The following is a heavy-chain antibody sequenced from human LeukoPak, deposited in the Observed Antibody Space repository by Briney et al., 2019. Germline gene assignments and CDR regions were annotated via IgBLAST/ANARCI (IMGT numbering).Heavy chain of an antibody. CDR1: GGSISSYY. CDR2: IYHSGST. J-gene: IGHJ4*02. V-gene: IGHV4-38-2*02. CDR3: ARDLWFGEKTLDY. Sequence: SETLSLTCTVSGGSISSYYWSWIRQPPGKGLEWIGSIYHSGSTYYNPSLKSRVTISVDTSKNQFSLKLSSVTAADTAVYYCARDLWFGEKTLDYWGQGTLVTVSS. D-gene: IGHD3-10*01.